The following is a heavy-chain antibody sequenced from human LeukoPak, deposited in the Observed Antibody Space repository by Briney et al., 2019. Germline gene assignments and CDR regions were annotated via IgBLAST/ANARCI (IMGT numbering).Heavy chain of an antibody. J-gene: IGHJ4*02. D-gene: IGHD3-10*01. CDR2: TRSKAYGGTT. V-gene: IGHV3-49*04. CDR3: TSSLWFGELMPY. Sequence: PGRSLRLSCTASGFTFGDYAMSWVRQAPGKGLEWVCFTRSKAYGGTTEYAASVKGRFTISRDDSKSIAYLQMNGLRTEDTAVYYCTSSLWFGELMPYWGQGTLVTVSS. CDR1: GFTFGDYA.